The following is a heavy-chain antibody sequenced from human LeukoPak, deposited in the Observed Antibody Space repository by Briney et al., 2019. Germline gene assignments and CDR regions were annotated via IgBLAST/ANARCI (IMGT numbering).Heavy chain of an antibody. Sequence: PGGSLRLSCAASGFTFSSYSMNWVRQAPGKGLEWVSSISSSSSYIYYADSVKGRFTISRGNAKNSLYLQMNSLRAEDTAVYYCAKGRTVTTPFDYWGQGTLVTVSS. CDR1: GFTFSSYS. CDR2: ISSSSSYI. V-gene: IGHV3-21*04. J-gene: IGHJ4*02. D-gene: IGHD4-17*01. CDR3: AKGRTVTTPFDY.